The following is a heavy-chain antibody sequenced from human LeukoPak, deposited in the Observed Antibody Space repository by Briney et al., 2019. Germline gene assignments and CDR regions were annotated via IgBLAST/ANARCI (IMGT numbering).Heavy chain of an antibody. CDR1: GFTFSSYG. CDR3: AKDRSRGGRDSSGYLDY. J-gene: IGHJ4*02. Sequence: GGSLRLSCAASGFTFSSYGMSWVRQAPGKGLEWVSAISGSGGGTYYADSVKGRFTISRDNSKNTLYLQMNSLRAEDTAVYYCAKDRSRGGRDSSGYLDYWGQGTLVTVSS. D-gene: IGHD3-22*01. V-gene: IGHV3-23*01. CDR2: ISGSGGGT.